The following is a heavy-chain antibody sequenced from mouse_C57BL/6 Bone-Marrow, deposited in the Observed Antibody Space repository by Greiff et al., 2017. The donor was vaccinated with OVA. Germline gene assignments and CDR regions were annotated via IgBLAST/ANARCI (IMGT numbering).Heavy chain of an antibody. CDR2: IYPRSGNT. CDR3: ARGYPTRYAMDY. CDR1: GYTFTSYG. J-gene: IGHJ4*01. Sequence: LVESGAELARPGASVKLSCKASGYTFTSYGISWVKQRTGQGLEWIGEIYPRSGNTYYNEKFKGKATLTADKSSSTAYMELRSLTSEDSAVYFCARGYPTRYAMDYWGQGTSVTVSS. D-gene: IGHD2-2*01. V-gene: IGHV1-81*01.